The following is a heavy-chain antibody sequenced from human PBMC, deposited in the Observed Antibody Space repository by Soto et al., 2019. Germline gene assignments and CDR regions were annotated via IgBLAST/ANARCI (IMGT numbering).Heavy chain of an antibody. D-gene: IGHD6-13*01. CDR1: GFTFSSYG. CDR2: IWYDGSNK. CDR3: ARGRYSSRWDPNYYYYYYGMDV. V-gene: IGHV3-33*01. Sequence: QVQLVESGGGVVQPGRSLRLSCAASGFTFSSYGMHWVRQAPGKGLEWVAVIWYDGSNKYYADSVKGRFTISRDNSKNTLYLQMNSLRAEDTAVYYCARGRYSSRWDPNYYYYYYGMDVWGQGTTVTVSS. J-gene: IGHJ6*02.